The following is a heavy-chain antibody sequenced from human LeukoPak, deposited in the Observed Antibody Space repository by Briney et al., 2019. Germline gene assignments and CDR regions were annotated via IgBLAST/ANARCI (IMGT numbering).Heavy chain of an antibody. Sequence: GSLRLSCAASGFTFSSYGMSWIRQPPGKGLEWIGEINHSGYTNYNPSPKSRVTISVDTSKKQFSLKLNSVTAADTAVYYCARGFPHHYDSRGIKFDFWGQGILVSVSS. V-gene: IGHV4-34*01. J-gene: IGHJ4*02. D-gene: IGHD3-22*01. CDR2: INHSGYT. CDR3: ARGFPHHYDSRGIKFDF. CDR1: GFTFSSYG.